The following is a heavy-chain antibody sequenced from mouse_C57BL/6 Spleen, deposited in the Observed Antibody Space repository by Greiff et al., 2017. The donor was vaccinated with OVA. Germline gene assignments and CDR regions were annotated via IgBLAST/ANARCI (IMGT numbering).Heavy chain of an antibody. CDR2: INPNNGGT. J-gene: IGHJ3*01. D-gene: IGHD1-1*01. CDR1: GYTFTDYY. V-gene: IGHV1-26*01. Sequence: EVQLQQSGPELVKPGASVKISCKASGYTFTDYYVNRVKQSHGKSLEWIGDINPNNGGTSYNQKFKGRATLTLDKSSSTAYMELRSLTSEDSAVYYCARFDYYESSPFAYWGQGTLVTVSA. CDR3: ARFDYYESSPFAY.